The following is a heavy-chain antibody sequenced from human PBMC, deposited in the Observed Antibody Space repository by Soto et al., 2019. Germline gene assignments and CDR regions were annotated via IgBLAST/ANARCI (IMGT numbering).Heavy chain of an antibody. V-gene: IGHV1-18*01. CDR1: GYTFTSYG. CDR2: ISAYNGNT. D-gene: IGHD3-22*01. CDR3: ARFLLGHRSYYYDSSGYAYRDY. J-gene: IGHJ4*02. Sequence: GASVKVSCKASGYTFTSYGISWVRQAPGQGLEWMVWISAYNGNTNYAQKLQGRVTMTTDTSTSTAYMELRSLRSDDTAVYYCARFLLGHRSYYYDSSGYAYRDYWGQGTLVTVSS.